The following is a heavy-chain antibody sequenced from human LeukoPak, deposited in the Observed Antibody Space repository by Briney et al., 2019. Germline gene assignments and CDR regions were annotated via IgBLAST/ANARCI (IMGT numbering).Heavy chain of an antibody. CDR3: ARTGAAAGGFDY. V-gene: IGHV3-11*03. J-gene: IGHJ4*02. Sequence: GGSLRLSYAASGFTFSDFYMRWIRQAPGKGREWFSYISSSSSYTNYAESVKGRFTVSRDNAKNSLYMQMNSLRAEDTAVYYCARTGAAAGGFDYWGQGTLVTVSS. CDR1: GFTFSDFY. CDR2: ISSSSSYT. D-gene: IGHD6-13*01.